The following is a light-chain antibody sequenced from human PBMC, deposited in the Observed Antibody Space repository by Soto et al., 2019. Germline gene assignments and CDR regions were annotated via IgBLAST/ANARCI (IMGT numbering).Light chain of an antibody. J-gene: IGLJ3*02. CDR3: AAWDGSLNGPV. CDR1: SSNVGKNT. Sequence: QSVLTQPPSTSGTPEQRVTISCSGTSSNVGKNTVNWYQQVPGTAPKLLIFGNNQRPSGVPDRFSGSKFGTSASLAISGLKSEDEADYYCAAWDGSLNGPVFGGGTKVTVL. V-gene: IGLV1-44*01. CDR2: GNN.